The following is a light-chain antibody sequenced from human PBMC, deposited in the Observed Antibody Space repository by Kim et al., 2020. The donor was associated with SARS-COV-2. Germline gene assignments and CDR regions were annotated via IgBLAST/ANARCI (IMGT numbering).Light chain of an antibody. V-gene: IGKV1-13*02. CDR3: QQYNSHISIT. CDR1: KDIRRG. J-gene: IGKJ5*01. Sequence: VGDGVSITCRRSKDIRRGIAWFEQKPKKDTKILIYNACTLGSGVPSRLSGSGSGTDFTLTISSLQHEDFASYYCQQYNSHISITFGQGTRLEIK. CDR2: NAC.